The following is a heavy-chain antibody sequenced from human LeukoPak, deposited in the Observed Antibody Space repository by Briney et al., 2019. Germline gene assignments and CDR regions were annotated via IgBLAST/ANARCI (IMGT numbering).Heavy chain of an antibody. Sequence: ASVKVSCKASGYTFTSYAMHWVRQAPGQRLEWMGWINAGNGNTKYSQEFQGRVTITRDTSASTAYMELSSLRSEDMAVYYCAKDRGYYGDYVRLFDYWGQGTLVTVSS. J-gene: IGHJ4*02. V-gene: IGHV1-3*03. CDR3: AKDRGYYGDYVRLFDY. CDR1: GYTFTSYA. D-gene: IGHD4-17*01. CDR2: INAGNGNT.